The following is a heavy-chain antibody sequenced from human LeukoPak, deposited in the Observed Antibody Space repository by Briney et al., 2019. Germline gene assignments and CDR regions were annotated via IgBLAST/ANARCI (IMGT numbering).Heavy chain of an antibody. D-gene: IGHD5-12*01. V-gene: IGHV3-23*01. J-gene: IGHJ3*02. CDR2: ISGSGGST. Sequence: GGSLRLSCAASGFTFSSYAMSWVRQAPGKGLEWVSAISGSGGSTYYADSVKGRFTISRDNSKNTLYLQMNSLIAEDTAVYYCAKDGDNSGYDSDAFDIWGQGTMVTVSS. CDR1: GFTFSSYA. CDR3: AKDGDNSGYDSDAFDI.